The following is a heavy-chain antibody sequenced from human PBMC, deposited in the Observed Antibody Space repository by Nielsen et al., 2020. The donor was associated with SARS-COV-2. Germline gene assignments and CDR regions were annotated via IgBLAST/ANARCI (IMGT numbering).Heavy chain of an antibody. Sequence: SETLSLTCTVSGGSTSSGGYYWSWIRQPPGKGLEWIGEINHSGSTNYNPSLKSRVTMSVDTSKNQFSLKLSSVTAADTAVYYCARGWVYSSSPVDYWGQGTLVTVSS. J-gene: IGHJ4*02. CDR3: ARGWVYSSSPVDY. D-gene: IGHD6-6*01. CDR2: INHSGST. CDR1: GGSTSSGGYY. V-gene: IGHV4-39*07.